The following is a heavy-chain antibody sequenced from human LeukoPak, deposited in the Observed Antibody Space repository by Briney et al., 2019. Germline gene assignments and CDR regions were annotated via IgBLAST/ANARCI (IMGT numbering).Heavy chain of an antibody. CDR2: ISSSGTYI. D-gene: IGHD3-3*01. CDR3: ARVRCGYYCSIDY. V-gene: IGHV3-21*01. CDR1: GFTFSGYN. J-gene: IGHJ4*02. Sequence: GGSLRLSCAASGFTFSGYNMNWVRRAPGKGLEWVSSISSSGTYIYYADPLKGRFTISRDNAKNSLYLQMNSLRAEDTAVYYCARVRCGYYCSIDYWGQGTLVTVSS.